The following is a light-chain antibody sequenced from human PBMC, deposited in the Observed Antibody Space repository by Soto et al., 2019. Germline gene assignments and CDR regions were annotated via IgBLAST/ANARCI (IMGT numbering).Light chain of an antibody. Sequence: QSVLTQPASVSGSPGQSITISCTGTSSDVGGYNYVSWYQQHPGKAPKLIIFDVTNRPSGVSNRFSGSKSGSTASLTISGLQAEDEADYYCCSYRTSDYVVFGGGTKLTVL. CDR3: CSYRTSDYVV. J-gene: IGLJ2*01. CDR1: SSDVGGYNY. CDR2: DVT. V-gene: IGLV2-14*03.